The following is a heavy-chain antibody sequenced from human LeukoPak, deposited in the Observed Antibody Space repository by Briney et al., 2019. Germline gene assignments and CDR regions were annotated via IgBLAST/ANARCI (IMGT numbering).Heavy chain of an antibody. Sequence: PSETLSLTCTVSGGSISSSSYYWGWIRQPPGKGLEWIGSIYYSGSTNYNPSLKSRVTISVDTSKNQFSLNLSSVTAADTAVYYCARASWAAMVGNDCWGQGTLVTVSS. V-gene: IGHV4-39*07. CDR3: ARASWAAMVGNDC. CDR2: IYYSGST. D-gene: IGHD5-18*01. CDR1: GGSISSSSYY. J-gene: IGHJ4*02.